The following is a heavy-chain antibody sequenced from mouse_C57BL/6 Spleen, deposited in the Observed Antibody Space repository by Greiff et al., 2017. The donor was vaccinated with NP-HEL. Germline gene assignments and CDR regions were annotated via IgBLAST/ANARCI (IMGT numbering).Heavy chain of an antibody. CDR2: IHPNSGST. CDR1: GYTFTSYW. Sequence: QVQLQQPGAELVKPGASVKLSCKASGYTFTSYWMHWVKQRPGQGLEWIGMIHPNSGSTNYNEKFKSKATLTVDKSSSTAYMQLSSLTSEDSAVYYCARGGDYEGAMDYWGQGTSVTVSS. CDR3: ARGGDYEGAMDY. D-gene: IGHD2-4*01. J-gene: IGHJ4*01. V-gene: IGHV1-64*01.